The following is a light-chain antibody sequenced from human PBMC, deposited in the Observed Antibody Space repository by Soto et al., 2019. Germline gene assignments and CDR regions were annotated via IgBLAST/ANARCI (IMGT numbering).Light chain of an antibody. CDR3: QQCRNWPLT. CDR2: DAS. Sequence: EIVLTQSPATLSLSPGDRATLSCGASQSVNNYLAWYQQKRGQAPRLLIFDASTRAPGIPPRFSGSGSGTDFTLTISRLEPEDFAIYFCQQCRNWPLTFGGGTRVDIK. V-gene: IGKV3-11*01. J-gene: IGKJ4*01. CDR1: QSVNNY.